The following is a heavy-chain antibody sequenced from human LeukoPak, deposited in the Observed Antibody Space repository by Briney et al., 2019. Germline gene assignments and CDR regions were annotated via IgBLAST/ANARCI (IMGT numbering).Heavy chain of an antibody. V-gene: IGHV4-61*02. CDR2: IYTSGST. Sequence: SETLSLTCTVSGGSISSGSYYWSWIRQPAGKGLEWIGRIYTSGSTNYNPSLKSRVTISVDTSKNQFSLKLSSVTAADTAVYYCARRTADTSRADYWGQGTLVTVSS. CDR3: ARRTADTSRADY. CDR1: GGSISSGSYY. D-gene: IGHD3-16*01. J-gene: IGHJ4*02.